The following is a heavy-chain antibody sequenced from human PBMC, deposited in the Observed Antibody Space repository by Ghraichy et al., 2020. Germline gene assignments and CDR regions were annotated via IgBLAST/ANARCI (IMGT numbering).Heavy chain of an antibody. CDR1: GYTFTSYD. CDR3: AREFGESDYYYYGMDV. CDR2: MNPNSGNT. J-gene: IGHJ6*02. D-gene: IGHD3-10*01. V-gene: IGHV1-8*01. Sequence: ASVKVSCKASGYTFTSYDINWVRQATGQGLEWMGWMNPNSGNTGYAQKFQGRVTMTRNTSISTAYMELSSLRSEDTAVYYCAREFGESDYYYYGMDVWGQGTTVTVSS.